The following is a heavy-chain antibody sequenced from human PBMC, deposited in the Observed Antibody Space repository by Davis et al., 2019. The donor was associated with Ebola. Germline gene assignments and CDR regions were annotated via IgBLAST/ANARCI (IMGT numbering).Heavy chain of an antibody. CDR2: TYYTSKWYD. V-gene: IGHV6-1*01. D-gene: IGHD5-12*01. Sequence: HSQTLSLTCAISGDSVPRHGAAWTWIRQSPSRGLEWLERTYYTSKWYDDYAISAKSRITISPDTSKNQFSLQLNSVTPEDTAVYYCARGWLRTGFDFWGQGALVTVSS. CDR1: GDSVPRHGAA. J-gene: IGHJ4*02. CDR3: ARGWLRTGFDF.